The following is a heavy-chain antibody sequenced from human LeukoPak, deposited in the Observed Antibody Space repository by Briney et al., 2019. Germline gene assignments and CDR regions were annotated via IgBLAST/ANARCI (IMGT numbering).Heavy chain of an antibody. Sequence: ASVKVSCKASGYTFTDYFIHWVRQAPGQGLEWMGWINPDSGGTSYAQKFQGRVTMTWDTPIITVYMDLSRLRSDDTAVYYCARGKYSASSGGFAYWGQGTLVTVSS. J-gene: IGHJ4*02. V-gene: IGHV1-2*02. CDR1: GYTFTDYF. CDR2: INPDSGGT. CDR3: ARGKYSASSGGFAY. D-gene: IGHD6-6*01.